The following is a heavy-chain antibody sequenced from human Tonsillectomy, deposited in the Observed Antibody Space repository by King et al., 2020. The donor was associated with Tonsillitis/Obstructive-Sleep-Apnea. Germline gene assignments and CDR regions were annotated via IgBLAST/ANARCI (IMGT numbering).Heavy chain of an antibody. V-gene: IGHV5-51*01. CDR2: IYPCGSYT. CDR3: ARHVGYCSGGSCPPPDI. J-gene: IGHJ3*02. D-gene: IGHD2-15*01. Sequence: VQLVQSGAEVKKPGEALKISCKGSGYSFSNYWIDWVRQMPGKGLAWVGIIYPCGSYTRYSPSFQGQGTTSADKVISTAYLQWSSRKASDTAMYYCARHVGYCSGGSCPPPDIWGQGTMVTVSS. CDR1: GYSFSNYW.